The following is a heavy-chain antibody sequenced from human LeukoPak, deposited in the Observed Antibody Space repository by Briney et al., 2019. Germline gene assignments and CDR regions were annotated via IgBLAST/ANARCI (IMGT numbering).Heavy chain of an antibody. CDR3: ATLHQELPLDY. CDR1: GFTFSNYA. Sequence: PGGSLRLSCAASGFTFSNYAMSWVRQAPGTGLEWVSTISGSGGGTDYADSVKGRFTISRDNSKNTLYLQMNSLRAEDTAVYYCATLHQELPLDYWGQGTLVTVSS. CDR2: ISGSGGGT. D-gene: IGHD1-26*01. V-gene: IGHV3-23*01. J-gene: IGHJ4*02.